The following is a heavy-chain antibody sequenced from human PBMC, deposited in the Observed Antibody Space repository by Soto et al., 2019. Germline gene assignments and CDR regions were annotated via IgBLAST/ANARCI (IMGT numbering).Heavy chain of an antibody. CDR3: AKDPYYSSSSWVGMDV. J-gene: IGHJ6*02. CDR1: GFTFSSYG. V-gene: IGHV3-30*18. D-gene: IGHD6-6*01. Sequence: QVQLVESGGGVVQPGRSLRLSCAASGFTFSSYGMHWVRQAPGKGLEWVAVISYDGSNKYYADSVKGRFTISRDNSKNTLYLQMNSLRAEDTAVYYCAKDPYYSSSSWVGMDVWGQGTTVTVSS. CDR2: ISYDGSNK.